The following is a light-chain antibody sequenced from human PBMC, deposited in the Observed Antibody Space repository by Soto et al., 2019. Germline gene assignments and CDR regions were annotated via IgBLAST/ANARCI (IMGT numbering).Light chain of an antibody. J-gene: IGKJ1*01. CDR3: QQYYSYPRT. CDR2: AAS. V-gene: IGKV1-8*01. CDR1: QGISSY. Sequence: AIRMTQSPSSLSASTGDRVTITCRASQGISSYLAWYQQKPGKAPKLLIYAASTLQSGVPSRFIGSGSWTDFTLAISCLQSEDFANYYCQQYYSYPRTFGQGTKGEIK.